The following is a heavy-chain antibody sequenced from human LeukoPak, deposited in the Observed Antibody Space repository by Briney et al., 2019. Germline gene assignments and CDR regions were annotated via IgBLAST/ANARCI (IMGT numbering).Heavy chain of an antibody. CDR1: GYTFTGYY. V-gene: IGHV1-2*02. Sequence: ASVKVSCKASGYTFTGYYMHWVRQAPGQGLEWMGWINPNSGGTNYAQKFQGRVTMTRDTSISTAYMELSRLRSDDTAVYYCARDLSSSPNYYYYYYMDVWGKGTTVTVSS. CDR3: ARDLSSSPNYYYYYYMDV. D-gene: IGHD6-13*01. CDR2: INPNSGGT. J-gene: IGHJ6*03.